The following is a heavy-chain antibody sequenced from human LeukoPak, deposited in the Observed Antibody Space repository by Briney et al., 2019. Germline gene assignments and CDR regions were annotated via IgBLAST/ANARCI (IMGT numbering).Heavy chain of an antibody. V-gene: IGHV3-23*01. CDR1: GFTFSSYG. D-gene: IGHD5-12*01. Sequence: PGGSLRLSCAASGFTFSSYGMSWVRQAPGKGLEWVSAISGSGGSTYYADSVKGRFAISRDNSKNTLYLQMNSLRAEDTAVYYCAKEPLYSGFDEEYFQHWGQGTLVTVSS. CDR2: ISGSGGST. CDR3: AKEPLYSGFDEEYFQH. J-gene: IGHJ1*01.